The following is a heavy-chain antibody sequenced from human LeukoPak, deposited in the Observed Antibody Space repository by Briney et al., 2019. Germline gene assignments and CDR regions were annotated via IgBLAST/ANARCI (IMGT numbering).Heavy chain of an antibody. J-gene: IGHJ4*02. D-gene: IGHD3-22*01. Sequence: KPSETLSLTCTVSGGSISSYYWSWIRQPPGKGLEWIGYIYYSGSTNYNPSLKSRVTISVDTSKNQFSLKLSSVTAADTAVYYCARDSYYYDSSGYRKFDYWGQGTLVTVSS. CDR3: ARDSYYYDSSGYRKFDY. CDR2: IYYSGST. V-gene: IGHV4-59*12. CDR1: GGSISSYY.